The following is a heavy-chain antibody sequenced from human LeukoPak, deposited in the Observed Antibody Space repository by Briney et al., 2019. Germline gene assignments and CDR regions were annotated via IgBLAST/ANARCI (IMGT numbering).Heavy chain of an antibody. Sequence: GGPLRLSCAASGFTFSSYSMNWVRQAPGKGLEWVSSISSSSSYIYYADSVKGRFTISRDNAKNSLYLQMNSLRAEDTAVYYCARGVVDSSGYYSDYWGQGTLVTVSS. CDR2: ISSSSSYI. J-gene: IGHJ4*02. V-gene: IGHV3-21*01. D-gene: IGHD3-22*01. CDR1: GFTFSSYS. CDR3: ARGVVDSSGYYSDY.